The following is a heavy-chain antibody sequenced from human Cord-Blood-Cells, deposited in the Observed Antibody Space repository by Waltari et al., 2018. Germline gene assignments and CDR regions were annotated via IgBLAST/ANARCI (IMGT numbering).Heavy chain of an antibody. Sequence: QVQLVQSGAEVKKPGSSVKVSCKASGGTFSSYAISWVRQAPGQGLEWMGRIIPILGIANYAQKFQGRVTITADKSTSTAYMELSSLRSEDTAVYYCARDLGLTTVTTYYFDYWGQGTLVTVSS. CDR3: ARDLGLTTVTTYYFDY. D-gene: IGHD4-4*01. J-gene: IGHJ4*02. V-gene: IGHV1-69*09. CDR1: GGTFSSYA. CDR2: IIPILGIA.